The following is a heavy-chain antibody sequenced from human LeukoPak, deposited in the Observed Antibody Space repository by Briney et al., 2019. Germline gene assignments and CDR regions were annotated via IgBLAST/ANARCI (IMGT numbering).Heavy chain of an antibody. V-gene: IGHV3-21*01. CDR3: ATYYGGGYMDV. J-gene: IGHJ6*03. CDR1: GFTFNSYS. Sequence: GGSLRLSCAASGFTFNSYSMNWVRQAPGKGLEWASSITSSSSYINYADSVKGRFTISRDNAKNSLYLQMNSLRAEDTAVYYCATYYGGGYMDVWGKGTTVTVSS. CDR2: ITSSSSYI. D-gene: IGHD3-22*01.